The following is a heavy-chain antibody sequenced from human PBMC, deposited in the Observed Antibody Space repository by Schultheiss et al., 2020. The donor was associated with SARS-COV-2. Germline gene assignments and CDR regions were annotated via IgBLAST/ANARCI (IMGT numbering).Heavy chain of an antibody. Sequence: GESLKISCAASGFTFSSYSMNWVRQAPGKGLEWVSSISSSSSYIYYADSVKGRFTISRDNSKNTLYLQMNSLRAEDTALYYCAKAMVRGVYYYGMDVWGQGTTVTVSS. CDR1: GFTFSSYS. D-gene: IGHD3-10*01. CDR2: ISSSSSYI. CDR3: AKAMVRGVYYYGMDV. V-gene: IGHV3-21*04. J-gene: IGHJ6*02.